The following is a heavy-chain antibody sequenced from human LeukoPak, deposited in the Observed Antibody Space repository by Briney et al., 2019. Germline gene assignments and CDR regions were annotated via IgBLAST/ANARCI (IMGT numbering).Heavy chain of an antibody. V-gene: IGHV4-59*08. Sequence: SETLSLTCTVSGGSISSSYWSWIRQPPGKGMEWIGYIYYTGSTTYNPSLKSRVTISVDTSKNQFSLKLTSVTAADTAVYFCARGRTVEVVVPTDYWGQGTLVTVSS. J-gene: IGHJ4*02. D-gene: IGHD2-21*01. CDR3: ARGRTVEVVVPTDY. CDR1: GGSISSSY. CDR2: IYYTGST.